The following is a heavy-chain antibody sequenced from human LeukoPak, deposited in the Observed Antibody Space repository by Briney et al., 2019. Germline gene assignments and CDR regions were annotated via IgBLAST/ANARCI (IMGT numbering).Heavy chain of an antibody. Sequence: GGSLRLSCAASGFTFSSYSMNWVRQAPGKGLEWVSSISSSSSYIYYADSVKGRFTISRDNAKNSLYLQMNSLRAEDTAVYYCARNGQQLVLYYYYMDVWGKGTTVTVSS. CDR1: GFTFSSYS. D-gene: IGHD6-13*01. J-gene: IGHJ6*03. CDR2: ISSSSSYI. V-gene: IGHV3-21*01. CDR3: ARNGQQLVLYYYYMDV.